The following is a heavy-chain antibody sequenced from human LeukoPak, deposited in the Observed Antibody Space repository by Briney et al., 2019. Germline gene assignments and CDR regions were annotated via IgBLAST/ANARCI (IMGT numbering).Heavy chain of an antibody. V-gene: IGHV3-30*02. D-gene: IGHD4-17*01. CDR3: AKGAGYGDLGYFYYMDV. Sequence: GGSLRLSCAASGFTFSTYGMHWLRQAPGKGREWVAFIRYDGSDKYYADYVKVRFTISRDNSRNTLYLQMNSLRAEDTAVYYCAKGAGYGDLGYFYYMDVWGKGTTVTVSS. CDR2: IRYDGSDK. CDR1: GFTFSTYG. J-gene: IGHJ6*03.